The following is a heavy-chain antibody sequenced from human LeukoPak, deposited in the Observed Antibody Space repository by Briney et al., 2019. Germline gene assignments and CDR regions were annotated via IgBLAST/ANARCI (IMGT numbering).Heavy chain of an antibody. CDR2: MNPSSGVT. Sequence: ASVKVSCKASGYTFSGYQVHWLRQAPGQGLEWMGRMNPSSGVTNYAQKFQVRVTMTRDTSINTAYLDLSALKSDDTAVYYCASRAASVTLGYWGQGTLVTVSS. V-gene: IGHV1-2*06. J-gene: IGHJ4*02. D-gene: IGHD2-15*01. CDR3: ASRAASVTLGY. CDR1: GYTFSGYQ.